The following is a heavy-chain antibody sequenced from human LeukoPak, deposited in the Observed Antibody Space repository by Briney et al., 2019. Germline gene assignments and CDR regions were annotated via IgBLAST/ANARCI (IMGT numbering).Heavy chain of an antibody. CDR1: GFTFGDYA. CDR3: TRNVMTTEAGAFDI. V-gene: IGHV3-49*03. CDR2: IRSKAYGGTT. J-gene: IGHJ3*02. Sequence: GGSLRLSCTASGFTFGDYAMSWFRQAPGKGLEWVGFIRSKAYGGTTEYAASVKGRFTISRDDSKSIAYLQMNSLKTEDTAVYYCTRNVMTTEAGAFDIWGQGTMVTVSS. D-gene: IGHD4-17*01.